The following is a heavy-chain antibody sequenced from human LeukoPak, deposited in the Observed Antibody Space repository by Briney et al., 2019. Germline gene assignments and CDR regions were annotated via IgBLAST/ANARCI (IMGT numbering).Heavy chain of an antibody. CDR3: ASSAPDMVAATPSYYYYYMDV. Sequence: VASVKVSCKASGGTFSSYAISWVRQAPGQGLEWMGGIIPIFGTANYAQKFQGRVTITADESTSTAYMELSSLRSEDTAVYYCASSAPDMVAATPSYYYYYMDVWGKGTTVTISS. V-gene: IGHV1-69*13. D-gene: IGHD2-15*01. CDR2: IIPIFGTA. J-gene: IGHJ6*03. CDR1: GGTFSSYA.